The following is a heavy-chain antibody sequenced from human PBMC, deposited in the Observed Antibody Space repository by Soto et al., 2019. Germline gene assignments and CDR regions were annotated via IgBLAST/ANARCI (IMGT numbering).Heavy chain of an antibody. CDR3: ARDDNTGNYRQLDY. Sequence: PSETLSLTCAVYGGSFSGYYWTWIRQPPGTGLEWIGEINHSGSTNYNPSLKSRVTISVDTSRNQFSLKLNSVTAADTAVYYCARDDNTGNYRQLDYWGQGTLVTVSS. J-gene: IGHJ4*02. D-gene: IGHD3-22*01. V-gene: IGHV4-34*01. CDR1: GGSFSGYY. CDR2: INHSGST.